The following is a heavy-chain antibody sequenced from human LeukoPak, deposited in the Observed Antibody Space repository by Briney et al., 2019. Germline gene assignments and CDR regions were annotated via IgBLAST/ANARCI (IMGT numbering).Heavy chain of an antibody. CDR3: ARDRGSSWYGPIDY. D-gene: IGHD6-13*01. J-gene: IGHJ4*02. CDR2: IWSDGSKK. V-gene: IGHV3-33*08. CDR1: GFTFSSYG. Sequence: GGSLRLSCAASGFTFSSYGMHWVRQAPGKGLEWVAVIWSDGSKKYCADSVKGRFTISRGNSKNTLYLQMNSLRAEDTAVYYCARDRGSSWYGPIDYWGQGTVVTVSS.